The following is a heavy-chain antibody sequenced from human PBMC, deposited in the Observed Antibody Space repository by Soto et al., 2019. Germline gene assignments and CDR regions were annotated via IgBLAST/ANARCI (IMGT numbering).Heavy chain of an antibody. D-gene: IGHD3-3*01. CDR1: GGTFSSYA. CDR3: ARHNDFWSGYYNWFDP. J-gene: IGHJ5*02. Sequence: SVKVSCKASGGTFSSYAISWVRQAPGQGLEWMGGVIPIFGTANYAQKFQGRVTITADESTSTAYMELSSLRSEDTAVYYCARHNDFWSGYYNWFDPWGQGTLVTVSS. CDR2: VIPIFGTA. V-gene: IGHV1-69*13.